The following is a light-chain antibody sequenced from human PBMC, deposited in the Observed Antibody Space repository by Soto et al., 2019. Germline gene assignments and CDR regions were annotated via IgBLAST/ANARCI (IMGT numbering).Light chain of an antibody. J-gene: IGKJ1*01. CDR2: GAS. CDR1: QSVSSSY. V-gene: IGKV3-20*01. Sequence: GERATLSCRASQSVSSSYLAWYQQKPGQTPRLLIYGASSRATGIPDRFSGSGSGTDFTLTISRLEPEDFAVYYCQQYGSSPQTFGQGTKVDIK. CDR3: QQYGSSPQT.